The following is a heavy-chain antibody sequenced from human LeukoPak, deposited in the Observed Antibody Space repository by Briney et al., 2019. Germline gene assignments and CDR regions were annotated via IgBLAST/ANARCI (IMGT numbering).Heavy chain of an antibody. Sequence: ASVKVSCKASGYTFTSYDINWVRQATGQGLEWMGWMNPNSGNTGYAQKFQGRVTITRNTSINTAYMELSSLRSEDTAVYYCARGPLDSSGYYFDYWGQGTLVTVSS. CDR2: MNPNSGNT. CDR3: ARGPLDSSGYYFDY. D-gene: IGHD3-22*01. V-gene: IGHV1-8*03. CDR1: GYTFTSYD. J-gene: IGHJ4*02.